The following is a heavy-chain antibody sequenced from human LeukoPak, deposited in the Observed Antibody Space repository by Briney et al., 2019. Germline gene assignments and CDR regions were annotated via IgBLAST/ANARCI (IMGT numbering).Heavy chain of an antibody. CDR1: GFTFSDYY. V-gene: IGHV3-7*01. Sequence: GGSLRLSCAASGFTFSDYYMSWVRQAPGKGLEWVANIKQDGSEKYYVDSVKGRFTISRDNAKNSLYLQMNSLRAEGTAVYYCARSQTHYYYYYGMDVWGQGTTVTVSS. CDR2: IKQDGSEK. CDR3: ARSQTHYYYYYGMDV. J-gene: IGHJ6*02.